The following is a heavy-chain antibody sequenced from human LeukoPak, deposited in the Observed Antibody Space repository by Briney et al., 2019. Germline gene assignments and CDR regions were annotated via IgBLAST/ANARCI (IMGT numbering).Heavy chain of an antibody. CDR2: ISGSGGST. J-gene: IGHJ4*02. V-gene: IGHV3-23*01. CDR3: AKETGYSGYDYGDY. D-gene: IGHD5-12*01. Sequence: GGSLRLSCAASGFTFSSYAMSWVRQAPGKGLEWVSGISGSGGSTYYADSVKGRFTNSRDNSKNTQYLQMNSLGAEDTDVYYCAKETGYSGYDYGDYWGQGTLVTVSS. CDR1: GFTFSSYA.